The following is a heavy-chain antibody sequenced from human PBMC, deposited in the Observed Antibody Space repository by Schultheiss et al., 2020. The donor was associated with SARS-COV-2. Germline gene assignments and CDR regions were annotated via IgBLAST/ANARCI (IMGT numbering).Heavy chain of an antibody. D-gene: IGHD3-22*01. V-gene: IGHV1-18*01. CDR3: ASNNYYDSSGSFDY. CDR1: GYTFTSYD. J-gene: IGHJ4*02. Sequence: ASVKVSCKASGYTFTSYDINWVRQAPGQGLEWMGWISAYNGNTNYAQKLQGRVTMTTDTSTSTAYMELRSLRSDDTAVYYCASNNYYDSSGSFDYWGQGTLVTVSS. CDR2: ISAYNGNT.